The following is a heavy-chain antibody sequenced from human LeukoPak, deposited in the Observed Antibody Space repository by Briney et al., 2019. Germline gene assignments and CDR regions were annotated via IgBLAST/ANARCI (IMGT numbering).Heavy chain of an antibody. CDR1: GFTFRSYA. CDR3: AKGRGSRAYTCFDC. D-gene: IGHD2-21*01. J-gene: IGHJ5*01. V-gene: IGHV3-23*01. CDR2: ISGSGGSS. Sequence: PGGSLRLSCAASGFTFRSYAMSWIRHAPGKGLEWVSSISGSGGSSYYADSVKGRFSISRDNSNNTVYLQMNSLGVDDAAVYFCAKGRGSRAYTCFDCWGQGTLITVSS.